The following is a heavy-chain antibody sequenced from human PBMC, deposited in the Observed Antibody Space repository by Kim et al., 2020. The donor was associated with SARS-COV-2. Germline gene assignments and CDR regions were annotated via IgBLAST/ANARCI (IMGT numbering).Heavy chain of an antibody. CDR3: AKHHRNGWYHFDS. V-gene: IGHV3-30*18. D-gene: IGHD6-19*01. Sequence: GGSLRLSCVGSGFTFSRYGMHWVRQAPGKGLEWVEVISYEGNNKFYADSVKGRFTLSRDNSKSTQYLQLNSLRPEDTAVYYCAKHHRNGWYHFDSWGQG. CDR1: GFTFSRYG. CDR2: ISYEGNNK. J-gene: IGHJ4*02.